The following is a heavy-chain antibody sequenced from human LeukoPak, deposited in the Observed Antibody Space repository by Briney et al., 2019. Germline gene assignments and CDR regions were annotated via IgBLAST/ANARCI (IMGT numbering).Heavy chain of an antibody. CDR3: ARGGAHGMDV. CDR2: ISGVASDI. Sequence: GGSLRLSCTASGFTFTDYYMTWIRQAPGKRLEWVSYISGVASDIFYADSVKGRFTISRDNAKNSVYLQMNSLRAEDTAVYYCARGGAHGMDVWGQGTTVTVSS. J-gene: IGHJ6*02. V-gene: IGHV3-11*01. CDR1: GFTFTDYY. D-gene: IGHD1-26*01.